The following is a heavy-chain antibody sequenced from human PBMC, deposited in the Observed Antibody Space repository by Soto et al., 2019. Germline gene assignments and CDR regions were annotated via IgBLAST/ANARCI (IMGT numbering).Heavy chain of an antibody. J-gene: IGHJ3*02. CDR3: ARQGDMAATPADAFDI. CDR2: IYPGDSDA. V-gene: IGHV5-51*01. CDR1: GYGFSSFW. Sequence: GESLKISCKGSGYGFSSFWIAWVRQMPGKGLEWMGIIYPGDSDARYSPSFAGQVTISVDKSITTAYLHWSSLEASDSAVYYCARQGDMAATPADAFDIWGQGTLVTVSS. D-gene: IGHD6-19*01.